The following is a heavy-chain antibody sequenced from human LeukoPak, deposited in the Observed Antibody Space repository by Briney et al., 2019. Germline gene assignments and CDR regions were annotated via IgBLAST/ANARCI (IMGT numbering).Heavy chain of an antibody. CDR1: GFTFSSYA. D-gene: IGHD3-16*01. CDR2: LRGGGET. CDR3: AKARWVSSADAVL. J-gene: IGHJ4*02. Sequence: GGSLRLSCAASGFTFSSYAMSWVRQAPARGLEWVSSLRGGGETFYADSVKGRFTLSRDESKDTVCLQMNTLRVEDPAVHFCAKARWVSSADAVLWGQGTLVTVSS. V-gene: IGHV3-23*01.